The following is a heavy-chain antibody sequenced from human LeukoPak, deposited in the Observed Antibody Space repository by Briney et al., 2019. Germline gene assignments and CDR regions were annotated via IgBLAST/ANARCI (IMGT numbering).Heavy chain of an antibody. J-gene: IGHJ6*03. CDR1: GFTFSSYS. CDR3: AKDRQRGNYFRNYYYYMDV. V-gene: IGHV3-21*01. D-gene: IGHD1-26*01. Sequence: PGGSLRLSCAASGFTFSSYSMNWVRQAPGKGLEWVSSISSSSSYIYYADSVKGRFTISRDNAKNSLYLQMNSLRAEDTAVYYCAKDRQRGNYFRNYYYYMDVWGKGTTVTVSS. CDR2: ISSSSSYI.